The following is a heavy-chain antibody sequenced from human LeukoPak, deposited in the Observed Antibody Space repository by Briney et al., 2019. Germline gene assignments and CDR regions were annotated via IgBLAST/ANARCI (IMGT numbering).Heavy chain of an antibody. CDR1: GDSDSSSSCH. D-gene: IGHD3-3*02. V-gene: IGHV6-1*01. J-gene: IGHJ4*02. Sequence: SQTLSLTFLSSGDSDSSSSCHWIWLRQSPSGRLEWLGRTYLRSNWNKDYAETVKGRMTIDPDTSKNQFSLQLNSVTPEDTALNYCARNLRARINDWGRGTLVTVSS. CDR3: ARNLRARIND. CDR2: TYLRSNWNK.